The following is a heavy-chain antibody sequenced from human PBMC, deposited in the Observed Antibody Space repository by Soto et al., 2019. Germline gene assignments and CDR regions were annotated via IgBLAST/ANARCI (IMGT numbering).Heavy chain of an antibody. CDR2: IIPFYDKP. Sequence: QVGLVQSGVEVKNPGSSVKVSCKASGDTFSKYAINWVRQAPGQGLEWMGGIIPFYDKPNYAENFLGRVTISADKFTTTAYLEVSSLRSEDTAVYFCARGYRELFFYAMDVWGRGTPVIVSS. D-gene: IGHD3-10*01. V-gene: IGHV1-69*06. CDR1: GDTFSKYA. J-gene: IGHJ6*02. CDR3: ARGYRELFFYAMDV.